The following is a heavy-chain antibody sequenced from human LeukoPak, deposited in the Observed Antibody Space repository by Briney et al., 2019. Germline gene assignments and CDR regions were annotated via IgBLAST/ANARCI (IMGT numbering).Heavy chain of an antibody. Sequence: SVKVSCNASGGTFSSYAISWVRQAPGQGLEWMGGIIPIFGTANYAQKFQGRVTITADDSTSTAYIELSSLRSEHMAVYYCASLSVVPAAQGAFDIWGQGTMVTVSS. J-gene: IGHJ3*02. D-gene: IGHD2-2*01. V-gene: IGHV1-69*13. CDR2: IIPIFGTA. CDR3: ASLSVVPAAQGAFDI. CDR1: GGTFSSYA.